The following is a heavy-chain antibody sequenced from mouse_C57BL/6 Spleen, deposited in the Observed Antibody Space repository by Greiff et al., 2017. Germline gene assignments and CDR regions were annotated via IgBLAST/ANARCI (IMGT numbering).Heavy chain of an antibody. D-gene: IGHD1-1*01. J-gene: IGHJ4*01. CDR3: ARDGSSYYYAMDY. V-gene: IGHV1-22*01. CDR1: GYTFTDYN. CDR2: INPNNGGT. Sequence: EVKLEESGPELVKPGASVKMSCKASGYTFTDYNMHWVKQSHGKSLEWIGYINPNNGGTSYNQKFKGKATLTVNKSSSTAYLELRSLTSEDSAVYYCARDGSSYYYAMDYWGQGTSVTVSS.